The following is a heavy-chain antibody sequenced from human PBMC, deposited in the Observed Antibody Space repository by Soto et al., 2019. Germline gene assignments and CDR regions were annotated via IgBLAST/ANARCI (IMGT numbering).Heavy chain of an antibody. CDR3: ARDPTGLAYFDY. CDR1: GFTFSSYA. J-gene: IGHJ4*02. V-gene: IGHV3-30-3*01. Sequence: QVPLVESGGGAVQPGRSLRLSCAASGFTFSSYAMHWVRQAPGKGLEWVGVISYDGSNKHDADSVKGRFTISRDNSKNTLYLQMNSLRAEDTAVYYCARDPTGLAYFDYWGQGTLVTVSS. CDR2: ISYDGSNK.